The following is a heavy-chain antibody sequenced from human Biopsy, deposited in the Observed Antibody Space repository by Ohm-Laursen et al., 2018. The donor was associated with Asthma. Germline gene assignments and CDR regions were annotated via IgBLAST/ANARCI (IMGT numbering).Heavy chain of an antibody. D-gene: IGHD3-3*01. Sequence: SETLSFTCSMFGLSSSGYYWTWIPQPPGQGLVWIGESDHRGNTNINSTVKSRFTTSKDNSANEFFLKMSSGTAADTAIYYCARGPEWPGLDIWGQGTAVTVSS. V-gene: IGHV4-34*01. CDR3: ARGPEWPGLDI. CDR1: GLSSSGYY. J-gene: IGHJ6*02. CDR2: SDHRGNT.